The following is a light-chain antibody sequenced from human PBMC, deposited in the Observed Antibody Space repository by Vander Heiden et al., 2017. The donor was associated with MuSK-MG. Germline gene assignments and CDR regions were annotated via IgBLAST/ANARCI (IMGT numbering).Light chain of an antibody. CDR3: QSYDSSLSVHVV. CDR1: SSNIGAGYD. CDR2: GNS. J-gene: IGLJ2*01. Sequence: QSVLTQPPSVSGAPGQRVTISCTGSSSNIGAGYDVHWYQQLPGTAPNLLSYGNSNRPSGVPDRFSGSKSGTSASLAITGLQAEDEADYYCQSYDSSLSVHVVFGGGTKLTVL. V-gene: IGLV1-40*01.